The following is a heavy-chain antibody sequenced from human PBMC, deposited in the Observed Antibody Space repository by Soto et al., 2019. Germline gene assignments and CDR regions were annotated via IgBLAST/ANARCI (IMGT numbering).Heavy chain of an antibody. V-gene: IGHV3-30*18. D-gene: IGHD6-13*01. J-gene: IGHJ6*02. CDR2: ISYDGSNK. Sequence: GGSLRLSCAASGFTFSSYGMHWVRQAPGKGLEWVAVISYDGSNKYYADSVKGRFTISRDNSKNTLYLQMNSLRAEDTAVYYCAKDSSSSWYYYYGMDVWGQGTTVTVSS. CDR1: GFTFSSYG. CDR3: AKDSSSSWYYYYGMDV.